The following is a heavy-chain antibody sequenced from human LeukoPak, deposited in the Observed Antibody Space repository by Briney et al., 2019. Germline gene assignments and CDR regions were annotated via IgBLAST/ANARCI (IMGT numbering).Heavy chain of an antibody. D-gene: IGHD4-11*01. CDR1: GFTFSGSA. CDR3: AKGLELRPGVFDY. J-gene: IGHJ4*02. CDR2: ISGSGGST. Sequence: GGSLRLSCAASGFTFSGSAMSWVRQAPGKGLEWVSAISGSGGSTYYADSVKGRFTISRDNSKNTLYLQMNSLRAEDTAVYYCAKGLELRPGVFDYWGQGTLVTVSS. V-gene: IGHV3-23*01.